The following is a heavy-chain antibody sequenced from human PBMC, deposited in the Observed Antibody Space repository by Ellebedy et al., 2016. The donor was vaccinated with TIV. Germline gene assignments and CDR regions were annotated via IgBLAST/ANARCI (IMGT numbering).Heavy chain of an antibody. CDR2: ISGNGGST. J-gene: IGHJ4*02. D-gene: IGHD2-15*01. CDR3: AKLAGIHPWYFDH. CDR1: GFTFSIYA. Sequence: GESLKISCAASGFTFSIYAMSWVRQAPGKGLEWVSGISGNGGSTYYADSVKGRFTISRDNSKDTLSLQMNSLRAEDTAVYYCAKLAGIHPWYFDHWGQGTLVPVSS. V-gene: IGHV3-23*01.